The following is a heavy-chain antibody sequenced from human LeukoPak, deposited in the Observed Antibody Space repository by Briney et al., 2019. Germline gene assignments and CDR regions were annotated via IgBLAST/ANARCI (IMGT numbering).Heavy chain of an antibody. V-gene: IGHV3-74*01. CDR2: INSDGSST. CDR3: AGSIRGYSGYDY. CDR1: GFTFSSYW. Sequence: PGGSLRLSCAASGFTFSSYWMHWVRQAPGKGLVWVSRINSDGSSTSYADSVKGRFTISRDNAKNTLYLQMNSLRAEDTAVYYCAGSIRGYSGYDYWGQGTLVTVSS. J-gene: IGHJ4*02. D-gene: IGHD5-12*01.